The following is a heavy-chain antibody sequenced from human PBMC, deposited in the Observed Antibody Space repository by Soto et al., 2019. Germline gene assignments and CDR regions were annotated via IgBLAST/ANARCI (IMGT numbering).Heavy chain of an antibody. D-gene: IGHD2-15*01. Sequence: PGESLKISCKGSGYSFTSYWIGWVRQMPGKGLEWMGIIYPGDSDTRYSPSFQGQVTISADKSISTAYLQWSSLKASDTAMYYCARPDCSGGSCYNDAFDIWGQGTMVTVSS. CDR1: GYSFTSYW. CDR3: ARPDCSGGSCYNDAFDI. CDR2: IYPGDSDT. J-gene: IGHJ3*02. V-gene: IGHV5-51*01.